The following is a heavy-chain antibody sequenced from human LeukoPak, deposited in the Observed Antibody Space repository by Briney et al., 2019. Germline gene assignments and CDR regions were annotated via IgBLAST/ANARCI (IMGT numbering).Heavy chain of an antibody. Sequence: GGSLRLSCAASGFTFSSYAMSWVRQAPGKGLEWVSAISGSGGSTYYADSVKGRFTISRDNSKNTLYLQMNSLRAEDTAVYYCARPRAKYCGGDCYFYWGQGTLVTVSS. CDR1: GFTFSSYA. CDR2: ISGSGGST. V-gene: IGHV3-23*01. D-gene: IGHD2-21*02. J-gene: IGHJ4*02. CDR3: ARPRAKYCGGDCYFY.